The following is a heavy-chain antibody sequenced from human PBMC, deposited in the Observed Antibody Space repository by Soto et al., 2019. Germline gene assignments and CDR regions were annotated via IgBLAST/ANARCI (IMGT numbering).Heavy chain of an antibody. CDR2: ISGSGGST. J-gene: IGHJ4*02. D-gene: IGHD3-22*01. CDR3: AKNMIVVVITTYYFDY. V-gene: IGHV3-23*01. CDR1: GFTFSSYA. Sequence: EVQLLESGGGLVQPGGSLRLSCAASGFTFSSYAMSWVRQAPGKGLEWVSAISGSGGSTYYADSVNGRFTISRDNSKNTLYLQMNSLRAEDTAVYYCAKNMIVVVITTYYFDYWGQGTLVTVSS.